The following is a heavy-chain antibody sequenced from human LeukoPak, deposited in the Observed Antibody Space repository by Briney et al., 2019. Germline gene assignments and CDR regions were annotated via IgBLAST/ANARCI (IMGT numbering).Heavy chain of an antibody. CDR3: AKEREAVEPYYYYGMDV. CDR2: IYYSGST. V-gene: IGHV4-59*01. Sequence: SETLSLTCTVSGGSISSYYWSWIRQPPGKGLEWIGYIYYSGSTNYNPSLKSRVIISVDTSKNQFSLKLSSVTAADTALYYCAKEREAVEPYYYYGMDVWGQGTTVTVSS. D-gene: IGHD6-19*01. J-gene: IGHJ6*02. CDR1: GGSISSYY.